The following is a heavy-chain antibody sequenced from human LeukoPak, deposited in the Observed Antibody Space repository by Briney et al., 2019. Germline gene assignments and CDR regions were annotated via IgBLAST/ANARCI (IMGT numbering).Heavy chain of an antibody. V-gene: IGHV3-74*01. CDR2: INSDGSST. D-gene: IGHD5-18*01. Sequence: PGGSLRLSCAASGFTFSSYWMHWVRQPPGKGLEWVSRINSDGSSTSYADSVKGRFTISRDNAKNTLYLQMNSLRAEDTAVYFCTTGRGVTRIDYWGQGTLVTVSS. CDR1: GFTFSSYW. CDR3: TTGRGVTRIDY. J-gene: IGHJ4*02.